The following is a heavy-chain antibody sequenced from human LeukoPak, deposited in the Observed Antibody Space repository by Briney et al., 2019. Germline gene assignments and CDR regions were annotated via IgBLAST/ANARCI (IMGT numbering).Heavy chain of an antibody. CDR2: INPNSGGT. V-gene: IGHV1-2*02. CDR1: GYTFTGYY. CDR3: ARCQNVLLWFGELHH. J-gene: IGHJ1*01. D-gene: IGHD3-10*01. Sequence: ASVKVSCKASGYTFTGYYMHWVRQAPGQGLEWMGWINPNSGGTNYAQKFQGRVTMTRDTSISTAYMELSRLRSDDTAVYYCARCQNVLLWFGELHHWGQGTLVTVSS.